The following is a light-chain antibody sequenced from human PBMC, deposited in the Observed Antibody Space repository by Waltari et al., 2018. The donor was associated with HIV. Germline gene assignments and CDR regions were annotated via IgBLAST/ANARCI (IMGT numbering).Light chain of an antibody. Sequence: QSVLTRPPSASRPPGQRVLLSCSGSNSNIGNNFVSWFQQFPGRAPKLVIYRSDQRPSGVPDRFSAAKSGSSASLAITGLHSDDEAVYYCGSWDDSLSHWVFGGGTRLTV. J-gene: IGLJ3*02. CDR2: RSD. CDR1: NSNIGNNF. CDR3: GSWDDSLSHWV. V-gene: IGLV1-47*01.